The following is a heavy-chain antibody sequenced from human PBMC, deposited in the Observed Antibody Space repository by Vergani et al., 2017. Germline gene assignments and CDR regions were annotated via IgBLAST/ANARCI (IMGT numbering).Heavy chain of an antibody. J-gene: IGHJ4*02. Sequence: EVQLVESGGGLVQPGGSLRLSCAASGFTFSSYAMSWVRQAPGKGLEWVSAISGSGGSTYYADSVKGRFTISRDNSKNTLYLQMNSLRAEDTAVYYCAKVSSIVVVIAKWGFDYWGQGTLVTVSS. CDR1: GFTFSSYA. CDR3: AKVSSIVVVIAKWGFDY. D-gene: IGHD2-21*01. CDR2: ISGSGGST. V-gene: IGHV3-23*04.